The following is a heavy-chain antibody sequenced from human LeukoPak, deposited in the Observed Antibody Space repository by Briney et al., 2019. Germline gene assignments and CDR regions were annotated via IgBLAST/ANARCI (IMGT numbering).Heavy chain of an antibody. CDR3: ARDRLYGWGSYTN. Sequence: GGSLRLSCAASEFTFSSYNMNWVRQAPGKGLEWVSSISSSSKYIYYADSVKGRFTISRDNAKNSLYLQMNSLRAEDTAVYYCARDRLYGWGSYTNWGQGTLVTVSS. D-gene: IGHD3-10*01. CDR1: EFTFSSYN. V-gene: IGHV3-21*01. J-gene: IGHJ4*02. CDR2: ISSSSKYI.